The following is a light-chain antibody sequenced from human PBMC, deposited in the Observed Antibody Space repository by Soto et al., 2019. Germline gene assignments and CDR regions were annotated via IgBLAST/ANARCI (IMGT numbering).Light chain of an antibody. CDR3: AAWDDSLSGLYV. CDR1: SSNIGSNY. V-gene: IGLV1-47*01. J-gene: IGLJ1*01. CDR2: RNN. Sequence: QSVLTQLASGSGTPGQRVTISCSGSSSNIGSNYVYWYQQLPGTAPKLLIYRNNQRPSGVPDRFSGSKSGTSASLAISGLRSEDEADYYCAAWDDSLSGLYVFGTGTKVTVL.